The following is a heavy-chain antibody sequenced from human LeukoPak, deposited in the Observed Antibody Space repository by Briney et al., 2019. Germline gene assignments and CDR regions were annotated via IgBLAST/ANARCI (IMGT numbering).Heavy chain of an antibody. CDR1: GFTVSSNY. D-gene: IGHD6-6*01. V-gene: IGHV3-21*01. Sequence: GGSLRLSCAASGFTVSSNYMNWVRQAPGKGLEWISSITSRSTYLYYAASVKGRFTISRDNARHSLFLQMNSLRAEDTAVYYCARVGRGIAARPYYFDYWGQGTLVTVSS. CDR3: ARVGRGIAARPYYFDY. CDR2: ITSRSTYL. J-gene: IGHJ4*02.